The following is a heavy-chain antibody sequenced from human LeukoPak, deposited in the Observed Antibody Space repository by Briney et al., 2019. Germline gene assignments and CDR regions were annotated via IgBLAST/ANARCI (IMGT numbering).Heavy chain of an antibody. D-gene: IGHD6-13*01. CDR2: IYYSGST. CDR3: ARGGYSSSGRLDV. V-gene: IGHV4-39*07. CDR1: GGSISSSSYY. Sequence: TSETLSLTCTVSGGSISSSSYYWGWIRQPPGKGLEWIGSIYYSGSTYYNPSLKSRFTISVDTSKNQFSLKLSSVTAADTAVYYCARGGYSSSGRLDVWGKGTTVTVSS. J-gene: IGHJ6*04.